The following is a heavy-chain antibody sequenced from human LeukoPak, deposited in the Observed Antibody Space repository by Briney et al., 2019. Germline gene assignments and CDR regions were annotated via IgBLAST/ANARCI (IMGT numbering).Heavy chain of an antibody. Sequence: ASVKVSCKASGYTFTSYYMHWVRQAPGKGLEWMGGFDPEDGETIYAQKFQGRVTMTEDTSTDTAYMELSSLRSEDTAVYYCATEATFWGRHYYGMDVWGQGTTVTVSS. J-gene: IGHJ6*02. CDR1: GYTFTSYY. V-gene: IGHV1-24*01. CDR2: FDPEDGET. D-gene: IGHD3-16*01. CDR3: ATEATFWGRHYYGMDV.